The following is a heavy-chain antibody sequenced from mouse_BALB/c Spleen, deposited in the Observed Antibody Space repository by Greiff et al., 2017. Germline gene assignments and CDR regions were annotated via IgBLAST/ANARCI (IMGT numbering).Heavy chain of an antibody. V-gene: IGHV14-1*02. D-gene: IGHD2-14*01. Sequence: EVQLQQSGAELVRPGALVKLSCKASGFNFKDYYMHWVKQRPEQGLEWIGWIDPENGNTIYDPKFQGKASITADTSSNTAYLQLSSLTSEDTAVYYCARGYDAWFAYWGQGTLVTVAA. CDR3: ARGYDAWFAY. CDR2: IDPENGNT. CDR1: GFNFKDYY. J-gene: IGHJ3*01.